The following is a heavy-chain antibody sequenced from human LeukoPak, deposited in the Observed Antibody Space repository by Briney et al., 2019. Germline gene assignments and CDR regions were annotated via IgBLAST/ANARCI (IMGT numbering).Heavy chain of an antibody. D-gene: IGHD5-18*01. J-gene: IGHJ4*02. CDR1: GFTFSSYA. CDR2: ISGSGGST. CDR3: ARDTAMVRRRGDY. V-gene: IGHV3-23*01. Sequence: GGSLRLSCAASGFTFSSYAMSWVRQAPGKGLEWVSAISGSGGSTYYADPVKGRFTISRDNSKNTLYLQMNSLRAEDTAVYYCARDTAMVRRRGDYWGQGTLVTVSS.